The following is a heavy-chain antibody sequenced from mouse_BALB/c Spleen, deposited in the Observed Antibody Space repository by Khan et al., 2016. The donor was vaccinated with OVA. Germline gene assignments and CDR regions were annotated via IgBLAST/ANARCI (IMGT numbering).Heavy chain of an antibody. CDR3: ARNWGGESYWYFDV. CDR2: IWGGGST. Sequence: QVQLKESGPGLVAPSQSLSITCTVSGFSLSRYSVHWVRQPPGKGLEWLGIIWGGGSTDYNSALKSRLSITKDNSKRQVFLKMNSLQTDDTAMYYFARNWGGESYWYFDVWGAGTTVTVSS. J-gene: IGHJ1*01. CDR1: GFSLSRYS. V-gene: IGHV2-6-4*01.